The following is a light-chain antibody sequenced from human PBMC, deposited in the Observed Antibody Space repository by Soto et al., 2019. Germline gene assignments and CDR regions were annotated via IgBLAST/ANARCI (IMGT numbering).Light chain of an antibody. CDR1: NIGTKS. CDR3: QVWHSLSALYV. CDR2: DDR. Sequence: SYELTQPPSVSVAPGQTASIPCGGDNIGTKSVHWYQQKSGQAPVLVVYDDRDRPSGIPERFSGSNSGNTATLTISRVKAGDEADYYCQVWHSLSALYVFGPGTKLTVL. V-gene: IGLV3-21*02. J-gene: IGLJ1*01.